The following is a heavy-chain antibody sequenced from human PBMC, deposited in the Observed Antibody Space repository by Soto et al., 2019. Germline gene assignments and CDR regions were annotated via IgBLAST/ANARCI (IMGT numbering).Heavy chain of an antibody. CDR3: AKDLVGYSSGWYGGDY. D-gene: IGHD6-19*01. CDR1: GFTFSSYA. V-gene: IGHV3-23*01. J-gene: IGHJ4*02. CDR2: ISGSGGST. Sequence: SLRLSCAASGFTFSSYAMSWVRQAPGKGLEWVSAISGSGGSTYYADSVKGRFTISRDNSKNTLYLQMNSLRAEDTAVYYCAKDLVGYSSGWYGGDYWGQGTLVTVSS.